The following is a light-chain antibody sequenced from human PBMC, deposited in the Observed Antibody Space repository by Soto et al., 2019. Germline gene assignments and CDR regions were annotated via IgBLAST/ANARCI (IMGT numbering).Light chain of an antibody. Sequence: EILMTQSPSSLSASAGERATLSCRASQSVSSDLAWYQQKPGQAPKLLIYDIFTRDAGVPSRISGSGSGTEFTLTISSLQSEDFAVYYCQQYYSRPLTFGRGTKVEIK. CDR1: QSVSSD. V-gene: IGKV3D-15*01. CDR2: DIF. CDR3: QQYYSRPLT. J-gene: IGKJ4*01.